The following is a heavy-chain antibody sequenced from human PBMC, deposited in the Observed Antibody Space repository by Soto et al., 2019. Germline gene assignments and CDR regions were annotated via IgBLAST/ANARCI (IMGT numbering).Heavy chain of an antibody. V-gene: IGHV3-30*03. J-gene: IGHJ6*02. CDR1: GCTFSSYS. CDR3: ATVRCLGIYYYCGRDA. D-gene: IGHD7-27*01. Sequence: WGSLRLSCAASGCTFSSYSMHWGRQDPGKGLEWVAGISYDGSSKYYADSVKGRFTISRDKSKNTLYLQMNSLRAEDTAVYYCATVRCLGIYYYCGRDAWGQGTTVTVSS. CDR2: ISYDGSSK.